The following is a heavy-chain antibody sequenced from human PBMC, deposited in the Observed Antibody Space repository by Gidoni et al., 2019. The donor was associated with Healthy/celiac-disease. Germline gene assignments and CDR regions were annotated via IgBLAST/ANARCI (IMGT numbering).Heavy chain of an antibody. Sequence: QVQLPESGPGLVKPSGTLSLTSALSGGSIGSSNWWSWVRQPPGKGLEWIGEIYHSGSTNYNPSLKSRVTISVDKSKNQFSLKLSSVTAADTAVYYCARDWRVLYYYYGMDVWGQGTTVTVSS. CDR2: IYHSGST. D-gene: IGHD3-3*01. V-gene: IGHV4-4*02. CDR3: ARDWRVLYYYYGMDV. J-gene: IGHJ6*02. CDR1: GGSIGSSNW.